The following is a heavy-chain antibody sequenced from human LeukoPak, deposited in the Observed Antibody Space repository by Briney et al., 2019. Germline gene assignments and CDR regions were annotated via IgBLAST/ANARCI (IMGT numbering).Heavy chain of an antibody. Sequence: PGGSLRLSCAASGFTFSSCAMSWVRQAPGKGLEWVSTIIDSGNSIYYADSAEGRFTISRDNSKNTLHLQMNSLRAGDTAVYYCAKDPIFSGSYGVFDYWGLRTLVTVSS. CDR2: IIDSGNSI. CDR1: GFTFSSCA. V-gene: IGHV3-23*01. J-gene: IGHJ4*02. D-gene: IGHD1-26*01. CDR3: AKDPIFSGSYGVFDY.